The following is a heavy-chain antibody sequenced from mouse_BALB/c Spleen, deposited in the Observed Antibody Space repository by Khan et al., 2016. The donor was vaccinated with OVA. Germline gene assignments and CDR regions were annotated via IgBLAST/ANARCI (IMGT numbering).Heavy chain of an antibody. Sequence: DVQLVESGGDLVEPGGSLKLSCAASGFTFSTYGMSWVRQTPDKRLEWVATISTGGNSTYYLDSVRGRFTISRDNAKNTLYLQMTSLKSEDTAMFYFAIIAYYYDSEGFAYWGQGTLVTVSA. V-gene: IGHV5-6*01. CDR3: AIIAYYYDSEGFAY. J-gene: IGHJ3*01. D-gene: IGHD1-1*01. CDR2: ISTGGNST. CDR1: GFTFSTYG.